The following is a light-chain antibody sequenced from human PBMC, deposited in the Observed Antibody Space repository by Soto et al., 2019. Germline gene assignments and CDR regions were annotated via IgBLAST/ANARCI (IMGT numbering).Light chain of an antibody. CDR1: QSVSSY. CDR3: QQRSSWPIT. Sequence: EIVLTQSPATPSLSAGERATLSCRANQSVSSYLAWYQQKRGQAPRLLIYDVSDRAPGIPARFSGNVSGTDCTITISSLEKEDGAVYHCQQRSSWPITFGQGTRLEIK. J-gene: IGKJ5*01. CDR2: DVS. V-gene: IGKV3-11*01.